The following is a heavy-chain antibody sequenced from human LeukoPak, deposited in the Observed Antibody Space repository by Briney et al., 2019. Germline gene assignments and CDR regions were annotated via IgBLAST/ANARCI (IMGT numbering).Heavy chain of an antibody. CDR2: IIPIFGTA. CDR3: ARSVIGYSSGYFDY. CDR1: GGTFSSYA. J-gene: IGHJ4*02. D-gene: IGHD6-19*01. V-gene: IGHV1-69*05. Sequence: GSSVKVSCKASGGTFSSYAISRVRQAPGQGLEWMGGIIPIFGTANYAQKFQGRVTITTDESTSTAYMELSSLRSEDTAVYYCARSVIGYSSGYFDYWGQGTLVTVSS.